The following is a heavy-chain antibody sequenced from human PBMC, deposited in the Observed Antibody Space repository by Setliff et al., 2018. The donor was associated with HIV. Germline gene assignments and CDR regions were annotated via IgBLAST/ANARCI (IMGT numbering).Heavy chain of an antibody. V-gene: IGHV4-4*08. D-gene: IGHD3-3*01. Sequence: PSETLSLTCTVSGDSTSTYYWNWIRQSPGKGLEWIGYIYTTQTTKYNPSLKSRVTISVDTSKNQFSLKLSSVTAADTAVYYCASRYNFWNGYSRGYFDYWGQGTLVTVSS. J-gene: IGHJ4*02. CDR3: ASRYNFWNGYSRGYFDY. CDR1: GDSTSTYY. CDR2: IYTTQTT.